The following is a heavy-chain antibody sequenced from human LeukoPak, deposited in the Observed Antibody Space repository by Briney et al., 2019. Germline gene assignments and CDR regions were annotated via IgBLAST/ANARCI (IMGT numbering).Heavy chain of an antibody. J-gene: IGHJ5*02. CDR3: ARSMAVRGVMRVNWFDP. V-gene: IGHV4-59*02. CDR2: VFSSGST. Sequence: SETLSLTCNFSAVSVSRHFWSWIRQTPEKGLEWLGYVFSSGSTNYNPSLKSRLTISLDASKHQFSLTLKSVTAADTAVYYCARSMAVRGVMRVNWFDPWGQGTLVTVSS. CDR1: AVSVSRHF. D-gene: IGHD3-10*01.